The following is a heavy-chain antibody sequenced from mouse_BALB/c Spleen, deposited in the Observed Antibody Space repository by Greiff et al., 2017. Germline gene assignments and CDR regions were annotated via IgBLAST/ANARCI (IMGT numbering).Heavy chain of an antibody. CDR3: AISAVVHCDY. V-gene: IGHV1S81*02. CDR1: GYTFTSYW. D-gene: IGHD1-1*01. J-gene: IGHJ2*01. CDR2: INPSNGRT. Sequence: QVQLQQPGAELVKPGASVKLSCKASGYTFTSYWMHWVKQRPGQGLEWIGEINPSNGRTNYNEKFKSKATLTVDKSSSTAYMQLSSLTSEDSAVFHCAISAVVHCDYWGKGNTLTVLS.